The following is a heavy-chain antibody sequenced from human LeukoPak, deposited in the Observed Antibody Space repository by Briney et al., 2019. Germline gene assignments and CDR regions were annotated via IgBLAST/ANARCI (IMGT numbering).Heavy chain of an antibody. CDR3: AREYISSAGRNVFDI. V-gene: IGHV3-11*05. CDR2: ISGSSIYT. J-gene: IGHJ3*02. CDR1: GFTFSDYS. D-gene: IGHD6-13*01. Sequence: GGSLRLSCAGSGFTFSDYSMSWTRQAPGKGLEWVTYISGSSIYTNYADSVKGRFTISRDNAKRSLYLQMKSLRAEDTAVYYCAREYISSAGRNVFDIWGQGTMVTVSS.